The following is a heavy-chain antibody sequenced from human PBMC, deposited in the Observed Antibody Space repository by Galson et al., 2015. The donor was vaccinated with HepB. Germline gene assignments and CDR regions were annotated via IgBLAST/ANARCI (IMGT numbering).Heavy chain of an antibody. CDR2: ITVSSDTM. CDR1: GFMFTRHS. D-gene: IGHD3-10*01. J-gene: IGHJ4*01. CDR3: ASYSRTYYPFTFEN. V-gene: IGHV3-48*04. Sequence: SLRLSCAASGFMFTRHSMNWVRQAPGKGLEWLSYITVSSDTMYYADSVKGRFTISRDNAKNSLYLQMNSLRAEDTAIYYCASYSRTYYPFTFENWGQGSLVIVSS.